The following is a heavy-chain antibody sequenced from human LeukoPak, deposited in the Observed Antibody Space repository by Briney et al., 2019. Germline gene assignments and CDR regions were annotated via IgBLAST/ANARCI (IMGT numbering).Heavy chain of an antibody. CDR1: GGSTSSDY. V-gene: IGHV4-59*08. Sequence: SETLSLTCTVSGGSTSSDYWSWIRQSPGKGLEWIGYVYNSGDTGKNPSLKSRVTILLDTSKNQCSLKLTSVSAADTAVYYCARLKLGAYFDLWGRGTLVTVSP. CDR2: VYNSGDT. CDR3: ARLKLGAYFDL. D-gene: IGHD3-16*01. J-gene: IGHJ2*01.